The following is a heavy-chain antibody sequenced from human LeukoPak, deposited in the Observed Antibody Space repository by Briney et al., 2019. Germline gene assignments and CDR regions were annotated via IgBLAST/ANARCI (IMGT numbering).Heavy chain of an antibody. Sequence: GGSLRLSCAASGFSFDDYDMAWLRQAPGKGLEWVSDIDWKGRPTSYADSVKGRFNISRDNAQKSLYLQMDSLRAEDTALYYCAREVYRIGVGGFDPWGQGTLVIVSS. D-gene: IGHD6-19*01. CDR1: GFSFDDYD. J-gene: IGHJ5*02. CDR2: IDWKGRPT. CDR3: AREVYRIGVGGFDP. V-gene: IGHV3-20*04.